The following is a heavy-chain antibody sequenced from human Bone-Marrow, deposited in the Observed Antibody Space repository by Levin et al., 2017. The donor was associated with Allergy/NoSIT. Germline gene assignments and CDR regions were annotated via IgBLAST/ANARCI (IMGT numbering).Heavy chain of an antibody. D-gene: IGHD2-15*01. CDR2: TSFDGTNK. Sequence: GGSLRLSCAASGFPFRDFAMHWVRQAPGKGLEWVAITSFDGTNKYYSDSVRGRFTISRDNSKSTLYLQMTSLKTADTAVYFCARDYGSQAHIPYWGQGTLVTVSS. CDR3: ARDYGSQAHIPY. V-gene: IGHV3-30-3*01. J-gene: IGHJ4*02. CDR1: GFPFRDFA.